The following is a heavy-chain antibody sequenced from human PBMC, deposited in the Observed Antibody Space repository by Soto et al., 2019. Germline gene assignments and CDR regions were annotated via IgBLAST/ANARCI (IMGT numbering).Heavy chain of an antibody. D-gene: IGHD5-12*01. Sequence: QVQLVESGGGVVQPGRSLRLSCAASGLTFSRYAMQWVRQAPGKGLEWVAVIIYDGSNKHYADSVQGRFTISRDNSKNTLYLQMNSLRAEDTAVYYCAAELGNTGYDGHDYWGQGTLVTVSS. CDR1: GLTFSRYA. CDR2: IIYDGSNK. CDR3: AAELGNTGYDGHDY. V-gene: IGHV3-30*04. J-gene: IGHJ4*02.